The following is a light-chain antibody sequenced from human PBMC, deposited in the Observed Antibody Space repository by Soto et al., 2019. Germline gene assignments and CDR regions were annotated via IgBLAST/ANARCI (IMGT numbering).Light chain of an antibody. J-gene: IGKJ4*01. V-gene: IGKV3-11*01. Sequence: EIVLTQSPGTLSLSPGEEATLSCRASQSVDSYLTWYQQKPGQAPRLLIYDASNRATGIPARFSGSGSGTDFTLTISSLEPEDFAVYYCQQRYSWPLTFGGGTKVDIK. CDR1: QSVDSY. CDR3: QQRYSWPLT. CDR2: DAS.